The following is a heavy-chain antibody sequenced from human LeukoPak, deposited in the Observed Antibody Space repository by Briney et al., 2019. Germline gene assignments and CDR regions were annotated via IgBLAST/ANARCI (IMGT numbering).Heavy chain of an antibody. CDR2: TSASGSSP. D-gene: IGHD5-12*01. CDR3: AKTTGGNAYDYIHY. J-gene: IGHJ4*02. V-gene: IGHV3-23*01. CDR1: GFTFSNYG. Sequence: WGSLRLSCAASGFTFSNYGMNWLRQAPGKGLEWVSATSASGSSPNYSDSVKGRFTISRDNSKNTLYLQMNSLRAEDTAVYYCAKTTGGNAYDYIHYWGQRTLVSVSS.